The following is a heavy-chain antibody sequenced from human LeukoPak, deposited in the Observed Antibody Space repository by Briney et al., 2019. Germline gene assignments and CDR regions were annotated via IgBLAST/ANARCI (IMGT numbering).Heavy chain of an antibody. V-gene: IGHV3-21*01. Sequence: GGSLRLSCAASGFTFSSYSMNWVRQAPGKGLEWVSSISSSSSYIYYADSVKGRFTISRDNDKNSLYLQMNSLRAEDTAVYYCARDLAAAGDFDYWGQGTLVTVSS. CDR3: ARDLAAAGDFDY. J-gene: IGHJ4*02. D-gene: IGHD6-13*01. CDR2: ISSSSSYI. CDR1: GFTFSSYS.